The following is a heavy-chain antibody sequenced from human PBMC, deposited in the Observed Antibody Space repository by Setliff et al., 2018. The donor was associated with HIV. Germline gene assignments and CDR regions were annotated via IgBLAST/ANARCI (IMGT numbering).Heavy chain of an antibody. V-gene: IGHV3-23*01. J-gene: IGHJ6*03. CDR1: GFTFSNYE. Sequence: GGSLRLSCAASGFTFSNYEMNWVRQAPGKGLEWVSAISGYGFSTYYADSVKGRFTMSRDNSKNTLYLQMNSLRSEDTAVYFCAKSFNSGPTNWNIDVWGRDHGHRLL. D-gene: IGHD1-20*01. CDR3: AKSFNSGPTNWNIDV. CDR2: ISGYGFST.